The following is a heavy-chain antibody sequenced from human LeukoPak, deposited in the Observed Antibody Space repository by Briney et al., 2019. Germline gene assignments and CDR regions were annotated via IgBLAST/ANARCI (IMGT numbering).Heavy chain of an antibody. D-gene: IGHD3-10*01. Sequence: QPGGSLRLSCAASGLTFSSYAMSWVRQAPGKGLEWVSAISGSGGSTYYADSVKGRFTISRDNSKNTLYLQMNSLRAEDTAVYYCAKTYYGSGSYYNPFDYWGQGTLVTVSS. CDR1: GLTFSSYA. CDR3: AKTYYGSGSYYNPFDY. CDR2: ISGSGGST. V-gene: IGHV3-23*01. J-gene: IGHJ4*02.